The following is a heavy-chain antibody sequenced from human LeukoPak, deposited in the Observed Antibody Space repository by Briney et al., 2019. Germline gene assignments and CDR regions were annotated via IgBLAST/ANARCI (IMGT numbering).Heavy chain of an antibody. V-gene: IGHV4-34*01. CDR1: GGSFSGYY. J-gene: IGHJ5*02. CDR2: INHSGST. D-gene: IGHD6-19*01. Sequence: PSETLSLTCAVYGGSFSGYYWSWIRQPPGKGLEWIGEINHSGSTNYNPSLKSRVTISVDTSKNQFSLKLSSVTAADTAVYYCARFKWLINFDPWGQGTLVTVSS. CDR3: ARFKWLINFDP.